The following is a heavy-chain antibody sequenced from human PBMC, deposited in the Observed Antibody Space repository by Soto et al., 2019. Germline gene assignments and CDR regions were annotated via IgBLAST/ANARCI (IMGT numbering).Heavy chain of an antibody. J-gene: IGHJ4*02. CDR2: IIPIFGTA. Sequence: QVQLVQSGAEVKKPGSSVKVSCKASGGTFSSYAISWVRQAPGQGLEWMGGIIPIFGTANYAQKFQGRVTITADKSTSTAYMELSSLRSEDTAVYYCARDGRDYDSSGFFYSLDYWGQGTLVTVSS. V-gene: IGHV1-69*06. CDR3: ARDGRDYDSSGFFYSLDY. D-gene: IGHD3-22*01. CDR1: GGTFSSYA.